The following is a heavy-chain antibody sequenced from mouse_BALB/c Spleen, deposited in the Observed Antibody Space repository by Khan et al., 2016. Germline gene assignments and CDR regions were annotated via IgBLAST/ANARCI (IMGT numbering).Heavy chain of an antibody. J-gene: IGHJ4*01. V-gene: IGHV4-1*02. Sequence: EVQLLESGGGLVQPGGSLTLSCAASGFDFSRYWMSWVRQAPGKGLAWIGEINPDSSTINYTPYLKDNFIISRDNANNKLYLQMCKVRYEDTDLYYCARNGYYFMDYWGQGTSITVSS. CDR2: INPDSSTI. CDR3: ARNGYYFMDY. D-gene: IGHD2-3*01. CDR1: GFDFSRYW.